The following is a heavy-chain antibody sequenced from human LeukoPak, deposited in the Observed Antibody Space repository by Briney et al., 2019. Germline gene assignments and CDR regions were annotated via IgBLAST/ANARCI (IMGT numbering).Heavy chain of an antibody. V-gene: IGHV5-51*01. CDR2: IYPGDSDT. CDR1: RCRFIRYW. CDR3: ARHYYDSSGYSPTTYYFDY. D-gene: IGHD3-22*01. J-gene: IGHJ4*02. Sequence: GVSLELSCKGSRCRFIRYWLGWARQLPGKGLERKGIIYPGDSDTRYSPSFQGQVTISADKSISTAYLQWSSLKPSDTAMYYCARHYYDSSGYSPTTYYFDYWGQGTLVTVSS.